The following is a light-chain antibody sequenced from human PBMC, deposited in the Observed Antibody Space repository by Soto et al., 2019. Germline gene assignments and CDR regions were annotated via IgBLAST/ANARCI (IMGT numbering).Light chain of an antibody. Sequence: QSALTQPPSASGSPGQSVTITYTGTNSDVGGYNYASWYQQHPGKAPKLIIYDVNKRPPGVPDRFSGSKSSNTASLSVSGLQAEDEADFYCSSYAGNNNYVFGTGTKLTVL. CDR1: NSDVGGYNY. CDR2: DVN. J-gene: IGLJ1*01. V-gene: IGLV2-8*01. CDR3: SSYAGNNNYV.